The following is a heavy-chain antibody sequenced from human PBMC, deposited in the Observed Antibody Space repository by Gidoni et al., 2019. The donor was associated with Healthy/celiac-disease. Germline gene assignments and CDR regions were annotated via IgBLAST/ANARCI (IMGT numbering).Heavy chain of an antibody. J-gene: IGHJ4*02. Sequence: QVQLQQWGAGLLKPSETRSLTCAVYGGSFSGYYWSWIRQPPGKGLEWIVEINNSVSTNYNPSLKSRCTISVDTSKNQFSLKLSSVTAADTAVYYCARLEGIAVAGRGDYWGQGTLVTVS. D-gene: IGHD6-19*01. CDR1: GGSFSGYY. CDR3: ARLEGIAVAGRGDY. CDR2: INNSVST. V-gene: IGHV4-34*01.